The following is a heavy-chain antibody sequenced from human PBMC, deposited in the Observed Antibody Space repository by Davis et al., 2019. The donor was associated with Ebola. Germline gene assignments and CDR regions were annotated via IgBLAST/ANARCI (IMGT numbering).Heavy chain of an antibody. CDR2: SRNKANSYTT. D-gene: IGHD3-10*01. CDR1: GFTLSDHY. CDR3: ARSLRTREFDS. J-gene: IGHJ4*02. V-gene: IGHV3-72*01. Sequence: GESLKISCAASGFTLSDHYMDWVRQAPGKGLEWVGRSRNKANSYTTQYAASVRGRFIVSRDDSESSLSLQMNSLKTEDTAVYYCARSLRTREFDSWGQGALVTVSS.